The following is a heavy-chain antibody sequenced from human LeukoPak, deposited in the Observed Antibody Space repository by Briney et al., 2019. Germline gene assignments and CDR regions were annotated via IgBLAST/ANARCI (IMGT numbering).Heavy chain of an antibody. CDR1: GFTFTSYA. V-gene: IGHV3-23*01. J-gene: IGHJ3*02. CDR2: IGGSGRTT. D-gene: IGHD3-16*01. Sequence: GGSLRLSCAVSGFTFTSYAMSWVRQAPGKGLEWVSAIGGSGRTTYYADSVKGRFTISRDNSKNTLYLQMNNLRAEDTAVYYCAKDDWGVKGAFDIWGQGTMVTVSS. CDR3: AKDDWGVKGAFDI.